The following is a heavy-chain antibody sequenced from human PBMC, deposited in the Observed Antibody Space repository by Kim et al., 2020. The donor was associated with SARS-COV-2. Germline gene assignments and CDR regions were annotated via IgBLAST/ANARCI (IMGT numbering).Heavy chain of an antibody. V-gene: IGHV1-46*01. CDR1: GYTFTSYY. CDR2: INPSGGST. J-gene: IGHJ3*02. CDR3: ARGHAGPRRPDAFDI. D-gene: IGHD3-10*01. Sequence: ASVKVSCKASGYTFTSYYMHWVRQAPGQGLEWMGIINPSGGSTSYAQKFQGRVTMTRDTSTSTVYMELSSLRSEDTAVYYCARGHAGPRRPDAFDIWGQGTMVTVSS.